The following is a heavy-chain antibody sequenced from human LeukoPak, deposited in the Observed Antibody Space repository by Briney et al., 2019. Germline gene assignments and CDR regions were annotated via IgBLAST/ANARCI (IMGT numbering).Heavy chain of an antibody. CDR1: GYALTELS. Sequence: ASVRVSCEVSGYALTELSMHWVRQAPGKGLEWMGGFDPEDGETIYAQKFQGRVTMTEDTSTDTAYMELSSLRSEDTAVYYCATAPQASYCSSASCYVFDYWGQGTLVTVSS. D-gene: IGHD2-2*01. J-gene: IGHJ4*02. CDR3: ATAPQASYCSSASCYVFDY. V-gene: IGHV1-24*01. CDR2: FDPEDGET.